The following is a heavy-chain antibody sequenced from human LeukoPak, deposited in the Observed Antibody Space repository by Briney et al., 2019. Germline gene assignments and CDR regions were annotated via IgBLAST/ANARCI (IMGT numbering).Heavy chain of an antibody. D-gene: IGHD1-26*01. J-gene: IGHJ4*02. CDR1: GGSISSSSYY. CDR2: IYYSGST. Sequence: SETLSLTCTVSGGSISSSSYYWGWIRQLPGKGLEWIGSIYYSGSTYYNPSLKSRVTISVDTSKNQFSLKLSSVTAADTAVYYCARSLVGATLIDYWGQGTLVTVSS. CDR3: ARSLVGATLIDY. V-gene: IGHV4-39*01.